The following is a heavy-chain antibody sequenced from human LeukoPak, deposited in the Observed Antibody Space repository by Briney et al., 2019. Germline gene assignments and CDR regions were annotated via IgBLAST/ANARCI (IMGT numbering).Heavy chain of an antibody. CDR2: IYYSGST. CDR1: GGSISRYY. Sequence: SETLSLTCTVSGGSISRYYWSWIRQPPGKGLEWIGYIYYSGSTNYNPSLKSRVTISVDTSKNQFSLKLSSVTAADTAVYYCARVRRDYYYYMDVWGKGTTVTVSS. V-gene: IGHV4-59*01. CDR3: ARVRRDYYYYMDV. D-gene: IGHD3-10*01. J-gene: IGHJ6*03.